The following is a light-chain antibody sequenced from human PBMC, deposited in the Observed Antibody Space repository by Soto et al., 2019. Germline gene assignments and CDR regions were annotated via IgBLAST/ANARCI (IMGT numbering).Light chain of an antibody. V-gene: IGLV2-11*01. CDR2: DVS. Sequence: SELPRPGSVCRSPGQSVTNKNTGTSNDVGGYNYVSWYQQHPGKALKLMIYDVSKRPLGVPDRFSGSKSGNTASLTISGLQAEDEADYYCCSYAGSSYVSGTGTKVTVL. J-gene: IGLJ1*01. CDR3: CSYAGSSYV. CDR1: SNDVGGYNY.